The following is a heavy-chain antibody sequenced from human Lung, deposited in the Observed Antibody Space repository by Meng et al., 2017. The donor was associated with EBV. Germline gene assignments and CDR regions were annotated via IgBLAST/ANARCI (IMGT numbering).Heavy chain of an antibody. J-gene: IGHJ4*02. Sequence: QVLLLQSGPEVKKPGASVRVSCKASPYAFGTYGISWVRQAPGLGLEWMGWFVNYRDTYPAPKFQDRVTMTTDTHTNTVIMELRSLTSDDTAVYYGVKGTPGRSYCDYWGQGTLVTVSS. CDR1: PYAFGTYG. V-gene: IGHV1-18*01. CDR3: VKGTPGRSYCDY. CDR2: FVNYRDT. D-gene: IGHD3-10*01.